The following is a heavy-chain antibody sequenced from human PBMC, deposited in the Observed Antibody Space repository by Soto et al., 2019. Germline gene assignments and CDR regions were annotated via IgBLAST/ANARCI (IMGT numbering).Heavy chain of an antibody. CDR3: AKKGQPPYYYYGMDV. J-gene: IGHJ6*02. CDR1: GYTFSRYG. V-gene: IGHV1-18*01. CDR2: ISGYNGDT. Sequence: QGQLVQSGPEVKKPGASVKVSCKASGYTFSRYGISWVRQAPGQGLEWMGWISGYNGDTKYAQKVQGRVTMTIDTSTYTAYMELRSLTSADTAIYYCAKKGQPPYYYYGMDVWGQGTTVTVSS.